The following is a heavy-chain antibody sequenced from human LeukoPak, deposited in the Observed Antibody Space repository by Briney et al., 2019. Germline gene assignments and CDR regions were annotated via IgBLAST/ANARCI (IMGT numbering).Heavy chain of an antibody. V-gene: IGHV3-74*01. D-gene: IGHD2-15*01. Sequence: GGSLRLSCAASGFTFRNYWMHWVRQAPGKGLVWVSRINSDESITTYADSVKGRFTISRDNSKNTLYLQMNSLRAEDTAVYYCAKFLLERYCSGGSCYFLDYWGQGTLVTVSS. CDR3: AKFLLERYCSGGSCYFLDY. CDR2: INSDESIT. J-gene: IGHJ4*02. CDR1: GFTFRNYW.